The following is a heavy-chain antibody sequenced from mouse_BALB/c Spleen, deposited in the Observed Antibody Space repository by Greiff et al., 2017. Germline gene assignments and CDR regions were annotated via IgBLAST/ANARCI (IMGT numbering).Heavy chain of an antibody. CDR2: ISDGGSYT. CDR1: GFTFSDYY. CDR3: ARGCYFDY. V-gene: IGHV5-4*02. Sequence: EVQLVESGGGLVKPGGSLKLSCAASGFTFSDYYMYWVRQTPEKRLEWVATISDGGSYTYYPDSVKGRFTISRDNAKNNLYLQMSSLKSEDTAMYYCARGCYFDYWGQGTTLTVSS. J-gene: IGHJ2*01.